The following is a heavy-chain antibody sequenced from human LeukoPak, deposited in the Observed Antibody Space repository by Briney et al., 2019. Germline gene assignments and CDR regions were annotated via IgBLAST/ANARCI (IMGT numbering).Heavy chain of an antibody. CDR1: GGTFSSYA. V-gene: IGHV1-18*01. J-gene: IGHJ6*02. CDR2: ISVYNGNT. CDR3: ARVSPDEYSSGWYFRLYYYYGMDV. D-gene: IGHD6-19*01. Sequence: GASVKVSCKASGGTFSSYAISWVRQAPGQGLEWMGWISVYNGNTNYAQKLQGRVTMTTDTSTSTAYMELRSLRSDDTAVYYCARVSPDEYSSGWYFRLYYYYGMDVWGQGTTVTVSS.